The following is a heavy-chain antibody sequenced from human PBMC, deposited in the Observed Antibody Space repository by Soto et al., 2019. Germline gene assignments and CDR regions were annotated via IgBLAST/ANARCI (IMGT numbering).Heavy chain of an antibody. CDR1: GFTFSSYA. D-gene: IGHD1-1*01. Sequence: EVQVLESGGDLIQPGGSLRVSCAASGFTFSSYAMSWVRQSPGKGLEWVSSISGSGVKTYYADSVRGRFTITRDNSKNTLYLQKNSLRAEDTAVDFCAKDTTPYYINGGQIDHWGQGTLVTVSS. CDR2: ISGSGVKT. J-gene: IGHJ4*02. V-gene: IGHV3-23*01. CDR3: AKDTTPYYINGGQIDH.